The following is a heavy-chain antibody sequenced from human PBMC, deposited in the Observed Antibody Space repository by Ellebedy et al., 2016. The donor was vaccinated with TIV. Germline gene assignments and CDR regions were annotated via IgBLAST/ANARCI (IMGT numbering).Heavy chain of an antibody. D-gene: IGHD2-21*02. CDR2: ISSSSSYI. CDR1: GFTFSSYA. J-gene: IGHJ3*02. Sequence: GESLKISXAASGFTFSSYAMNWVRQAPGKGLEWVSSISSSSSYIYYADSVKGRFTISRDNAKNSLYLQMNSLRAEDTAVYYCARDSYCGGDCYSGPGSFDIWGQGTMVTVSS. V-gene: IGHV3-21*01. CDR3: ARDSYCGGDCYSGPGSFDI.